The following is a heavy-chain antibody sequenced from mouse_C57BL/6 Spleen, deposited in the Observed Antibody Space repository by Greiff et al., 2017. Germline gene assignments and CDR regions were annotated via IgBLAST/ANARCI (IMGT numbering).Heavy chain of an antibody. J-gene: IGHJ4*01. Sequence: QVQLQQSGPELVKPGASVKISCKASGYAFSSSWMNWVKQRPGKGLEWIGRIYPGDGDTNYNGKFKGKATLTADKSSSTAYMQLSSLTSEDSAVYFCARKGQLVGAMDYWSQGTSVTVSS. D-gene: IGHD3-1*01. V-gene: IGHV1-82*01. CDR3: ARKGQLVGAMDY. CDR2: IYPGDGDT. CDR1: GYAFSSSW.